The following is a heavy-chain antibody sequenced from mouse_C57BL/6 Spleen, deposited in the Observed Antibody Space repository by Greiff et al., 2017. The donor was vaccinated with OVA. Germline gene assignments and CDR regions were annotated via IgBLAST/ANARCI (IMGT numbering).Heavy chain of an antibody. D-gene: IGHD2-1*01. Sequence: EVKLVESGGGLVKPGGSLKLSCAASGFTFSDYRMHWVRQAPEKGLEWVAYISSGSSTIYYADTVKGRFTISRDNAKNTLFLQMTSLRSEDTAMYYCARGNYGYFDYWGQGTTLTVSS. CDR3: ARGNYGYFDY. J-gene: IGHJ2*01. V-gene: IGHV5-17*01. CDR2: ISSGSSTI. CDR1: GFTFSDYR.